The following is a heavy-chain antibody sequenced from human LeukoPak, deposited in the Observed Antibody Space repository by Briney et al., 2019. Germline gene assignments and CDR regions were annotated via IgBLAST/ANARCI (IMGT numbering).Heavy chain of an antibody. Sequence: SETLSLTCTVSGGSISSSSYYWGWIRQPPGEGLEWIGSIYYSGSTYYNPSLKSRVTISVDTSKNQFSLKLSSVTAADTAVYYCAVRGVMMGGDFDYWGQGTLVTVSS. D-gene: IGHD3-10*01. J-gene: IGHJ4*02. V-gene: IGHV4-39*01. CDR2: IYYSGST. CDR1: GGSISSSSYY. CDR3: AVRGVMMGGDFDY.